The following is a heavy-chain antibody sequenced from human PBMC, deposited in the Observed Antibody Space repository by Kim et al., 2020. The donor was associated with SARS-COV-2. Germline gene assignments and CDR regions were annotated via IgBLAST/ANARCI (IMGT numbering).Heavy chain of an antibody. Sequence: GGSLRLSCAASGFTFSSYSMNWVRQAPGKGLEWVSYISSSSSTIYYADSVKGRFTISRDNAKNSLYLQMNSLRDEDTAVYYCASLLEGYCSSTSCSPFYYYYGMDVWGQGTTVTVSS. V-gene: IGHV3-48*02. CDR1: GFTFSSYS. J-gene: IGHJ6*02. CDR3: ASLLEGYCSSTSCSPFYYYYGMDV. D-gene: IGHD2-2*01. CDR2: ISSSSSTI.